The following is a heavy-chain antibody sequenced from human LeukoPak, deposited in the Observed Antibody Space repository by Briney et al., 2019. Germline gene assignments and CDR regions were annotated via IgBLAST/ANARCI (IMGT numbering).Heavy chain of an antibody. V-gene: IGHV1-46*01. Sequence: ASVKVSCKTSGYSFSNFYMHWVRQAPGQGLEWMGIINPSGGSSTYAQKFHGRVTMTRDTSTSTVCMELSSLRSEDTAVYYCARDPHGAGSYSPYYYGMDVWGQGTTVTVSS. D-gene: IGHD3-10*01. J-gene: IGHJ6*02. CDR2: INPSGGSS. CDR3: ARDPHGAGSYSPYYYGMDV. CDR1: GYSFSNFY.